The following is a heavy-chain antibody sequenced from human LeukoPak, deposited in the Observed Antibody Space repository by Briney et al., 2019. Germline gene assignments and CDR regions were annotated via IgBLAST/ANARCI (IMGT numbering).Heavy chain of an antibody. J-gene: IGHJ6*03. V-gene: IGHV1-8*01. CDR1: GYTFTSYD. CDR3: ARARHPRGARRKGDYYYYMDV. D-gene: IGHD3-10*01. CDR2: MNPNSGNT. Sequence: ASVKVSCKASGYTFTSYDINWVRQATGQGLEWMGWMNPNSGNTGYAQKFQGRVTMTRNTSISTAYMELSSLRSEDTAVYYCARARHPRGARRKGDYYYYMDVWSKGTTVTVSS.